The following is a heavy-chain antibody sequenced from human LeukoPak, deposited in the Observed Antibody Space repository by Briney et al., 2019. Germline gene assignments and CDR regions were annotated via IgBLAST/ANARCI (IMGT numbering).Heavy chain of an antibody. D-gene: IGHD3-22*01. J-gene: IGHJ4*02. CDR1: GGSISSGGYY. V-gene: IGHV4-31*03. Sequence: TLSLTCTVSGGSISSGGYYWSWIRQHPGTGLEWIGYIYNSGSTYYNPSLKSRVTISVDTSKNQFSLKLRSVTAADTAVYYCARFGYYDSSGYYLDYWGQGTLVTVSS. CDR3: ARFGYYDSSGYYLDY. CDR2: IYNSGST.